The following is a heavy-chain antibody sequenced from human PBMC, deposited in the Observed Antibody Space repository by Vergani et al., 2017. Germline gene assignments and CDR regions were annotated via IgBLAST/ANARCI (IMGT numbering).Heavy chain of an antibody. CDR2: IKQDGSEK. V-gene: IGHV3-7*01. Sequence: EVQLLESGGGLVQPGGSLRLSCEASGFSFPGYAMSWVRQAPGKGLEWVASIKQDGSEKQYVDSVKGRFTISRDNVRNLVFLEMHDLRVADTAVYYCARELVAGTKEIDYWGQGTLVTVSS. CDR1: GFSFPGYA. D-gene: IGHD6-19*01. J-gene: IGHJ4*02. CDR3: ARELVAGTKEIDY.